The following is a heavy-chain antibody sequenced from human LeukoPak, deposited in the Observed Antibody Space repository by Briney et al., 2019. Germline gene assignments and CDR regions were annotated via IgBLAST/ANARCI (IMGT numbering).Heavy chain of an antibody. CDR2: IKSKTDGGTT. Sequence: WIRQPPGKGLEWVGRIKSKTDGGTTDYAAPVKGRFTISRDDSKNTLYLQMNSLKTEDTAVYYCTTETAPDYWGQGTLVTVSS. J-gene: IGHJ4*02. D-gene: IGHD5-18*01. CDR3: TTETAPDY. V-gene: IGHV3-15*01.